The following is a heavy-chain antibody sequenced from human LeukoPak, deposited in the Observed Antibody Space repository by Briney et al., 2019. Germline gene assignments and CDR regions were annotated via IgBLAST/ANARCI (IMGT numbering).Heavy chain of an antibody. CDR1: GYTFTGYY. CDR2: INPNSGGT. CDR3: ARDRNSPNLEWLSPSYYYYGMDV. V-gene: IGHV1-2*06. Sequence: GASVKVSCKASGYTFTGYYMHWVRQAPGQGLEWMGRINPNSGGTNYAQKFQGRVTMTRDTSTSTVYMELSSLRSEDTAVYYCARDRNSPNLEWLSPSYYYYGMDVWGQGTTVTVSS. D-gene: IGHD3-3*01. J-gene: IGHJ6*02.